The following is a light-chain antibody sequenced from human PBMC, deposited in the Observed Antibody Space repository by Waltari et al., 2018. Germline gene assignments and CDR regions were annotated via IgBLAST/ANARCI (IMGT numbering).Light chain of an antibody. J-gene: IGLJ1*01. Sequence: QSVLTQPPAVSGAPGQRVTIPCTGSSSNIVGGYDVPWYQQLPGTAPKLLIYGNSNRPSGVPDRFSGSKSGTSASLAITGLQAEDEADYYCQSYDSSLSGYVFGTGTKVTVL. CDR3: QSYDSSLSGYV. CDR2: GNS. CDR1: SSNIVGGYD. V-gene: IGLV1-40*01.